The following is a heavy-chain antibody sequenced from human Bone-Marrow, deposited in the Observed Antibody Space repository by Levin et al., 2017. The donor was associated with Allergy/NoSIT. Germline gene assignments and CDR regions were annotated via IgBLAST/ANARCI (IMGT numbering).Heavy chain of an antibody. J-gene: IGHJ6*03. CDR3: ARQGGYSGYDSPYYSYFYMDV. D-gene: IGHD5-12*01. CDR2: IYHSGIT. V-gene: IGHV4-4*02. CDR1: GGSITSTNW. Sequence: SETLSLTCAVSGGSITSTNWWGWVRQPPGKGLEWIGQIYHSGITNYNPSLKSRVTISVDKSGNQFSLRLTSVTAADTAVYFCARQGGYSGYDSPYYSYFYMDVWGQGTTVTVSS.